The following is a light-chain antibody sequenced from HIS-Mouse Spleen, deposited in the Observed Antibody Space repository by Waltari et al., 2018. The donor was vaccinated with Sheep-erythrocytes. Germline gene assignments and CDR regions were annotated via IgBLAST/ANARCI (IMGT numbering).Light chain of an antibody. CDR3: QQANSFPLS. Sequence: DIQMTQSPSSVSASVGDRVTITCRASQGLSSWLAWYQQKPGKAPKLLIYAASSLQSGVPSRVSGSGSGTDVTLTISSLQPEDFATYYCQQANSFPLSFGGGTKVEIK. J-gene: IGKJ4*01. V-gene: IGKV1-12*01. CDR2: AAS. CDR1: QGLSSW.